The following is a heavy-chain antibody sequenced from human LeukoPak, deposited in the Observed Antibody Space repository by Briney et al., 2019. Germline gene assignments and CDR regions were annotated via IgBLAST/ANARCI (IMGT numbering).Heavy chain of an antibody. V-gene: IGHV4-59*01. CDR2: IYYSGST. CDR3: ARDRGAMVQDY. J-gene: IGHJ4*02. Sequence: SETLSLTCTVSGGSISSYYWSWIRQPPGKGLEWIGYIYYSGSTNYNPSLKSRVTISVDTSKNQFSLKLSSVTAADTAVYYCARDRGAMVQDYWGQGTLVTVSS. D-gene: IGHD3-10*01. CDR1: GGSISSYY.